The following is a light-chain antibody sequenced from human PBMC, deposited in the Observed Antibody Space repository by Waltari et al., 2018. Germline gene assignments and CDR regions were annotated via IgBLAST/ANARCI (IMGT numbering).Light chain of an antibody. CDR2: GAS. CDR3: QQYSDWIA. CDR1: QTVTND. J-gene: IGKJ4*01. Sequence: EIVITQSPASLSVSPGERATLSCTASQTVTNDLAWYQQKPSQAPKLLIFGASTRATGVPARFSGSGSGTEFTLTIGSVQSEDFAVYYCQQYSDWIAFGGGTKVDLK. V-gene: IGKV3-15*01.